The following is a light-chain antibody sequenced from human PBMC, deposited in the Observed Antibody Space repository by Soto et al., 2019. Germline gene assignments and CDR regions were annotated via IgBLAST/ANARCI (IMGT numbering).Light chain of an antibody. Sequence: SYELTQPPSVSVSPGRTASITCCADNLGKKYVSWYQQKPGQAPVVAIYQDNKRPSGIPERISGSNSGNTATLTIGGTQAVDEAYYYCQAWDSSTVLFGGGTKLTVL. CDR1: NLGKKY. J-gene: IGLJ2*01. V-gene: IGLV3-1*01. CDR3: QAWDSSTVL. CDR2: QDN.